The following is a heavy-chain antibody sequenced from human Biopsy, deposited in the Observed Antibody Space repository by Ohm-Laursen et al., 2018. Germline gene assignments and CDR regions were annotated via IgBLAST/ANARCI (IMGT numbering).Heavy chain of an antibody. D-gene: IGHD4-23*01. Sequence: TLSLTCTVSGGSFTGHYWTWIRQPPGQGLEWIGHISHTGYTSYKSSLKSRVTISLDTSRKHFSLRLTPLAAADTAVYYCARGSNEYGGLYFPHWGQGTLVTVSS. CDR3: ARGSNEYGGLYFPH. J-gene: IGHJ1*01. CDR1: GGSFTGHY. V-gene: IGHV4-59*11. CDR2: ISHTGYT.